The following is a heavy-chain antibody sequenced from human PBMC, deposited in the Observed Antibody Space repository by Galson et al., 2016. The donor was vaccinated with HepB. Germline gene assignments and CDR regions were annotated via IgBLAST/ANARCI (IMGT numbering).Heavy chain of an antibody. V-gene: IGHV3-53*01. CDR2: IYSEGTT. J-gene: IGHJ6*02. CDR3: ARFQTNCSGGRCVPPLYALDV. Sequence: SLRLSCAVSGFSVSGNHMNWVRQAPGKGLEWVSIIYSEGTTYYADSVKGRFTISRDNSKNTLYLQMNTLRAEDTAVYYCARFQTNCSGGRCVPPLYALDVWGQGTTVTVSS. CDR1: GFSVSGNH. D-gene: IGHD2-15*01.